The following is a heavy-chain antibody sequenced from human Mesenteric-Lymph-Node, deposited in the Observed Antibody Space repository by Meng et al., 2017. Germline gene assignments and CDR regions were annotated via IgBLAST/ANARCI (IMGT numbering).Heavy chain of an antibody. J-gene: IGHJ5*02. D-gene: IGHD3-10*01. V-gene: IGHV1-18*01. CDR1: GYTFTSYG. CDR2: ISPYNGNT. Sequence: ASVKVSCKASGYTFTSYGISWVRQAPGQGLEWMGWISPYNGNTNYAQKLQGRVTMTTDTSTSTAYMELRSLRSDDTAVYYCAREMGYYYGSGSPADPWGQGTLVTVSS. CDR3: AREMGYYYGSGSPADP.